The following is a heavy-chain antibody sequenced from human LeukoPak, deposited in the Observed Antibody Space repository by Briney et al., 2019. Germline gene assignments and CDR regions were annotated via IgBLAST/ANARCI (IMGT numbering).Heavy chain of an antibody. J-gene: IGHJ4*02. CDR1: GFTFSSYA. V-gene: IGHV3-64*01. CDR3: AREASIAVRCSDY. D-gene: IGHD6-6*01. CDR2: ISSNGGST. Sequence: HPGGSLRLSCAASGFTFSSYAMHWVRQAPGKGLEYVSAISSNGGSTSYANSVKGRFTISRDNSKNTPYLQMGSLRAEDMAVYYCAREASIAVRCSDYWGQGTLVTVSS.